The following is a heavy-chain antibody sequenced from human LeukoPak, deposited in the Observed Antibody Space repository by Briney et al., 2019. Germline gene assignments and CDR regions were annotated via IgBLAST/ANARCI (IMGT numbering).Heavy chain of an antibody. CDR1: GYTFTSYG. J-gene: IGHJ4*02. Sequence: ASVKVSCKASGYTFTSYGISWVRQAPGQGLEWMGWISAYNGNTNYAQKLQGRVTMTTDTSTSTAYMELRSLRSDDTAVYYCARDSRYFTSTGNYFDYWGQGTLVTVSS. V-gene: IGHV1-18*01. D-gene: IGHD3-9*01. CDR2: ISAYNGNT. CDR3: ARDSRYFTSTGNYFDY.